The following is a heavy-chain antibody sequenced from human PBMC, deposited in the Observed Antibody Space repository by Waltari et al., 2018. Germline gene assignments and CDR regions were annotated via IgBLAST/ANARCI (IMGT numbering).Heavy chain of an antibody. J-gene: IGHJ3*02. Sequence: GESVGDLVQPGRSLRLSCSASGFTFDDYAMHWVRQAPGKGLEWVSGISLSSRVIGYADPVKGRFTISRDNAKNSLYLEMNSLSPEDTALYYCASSPVVTPGAFEIWGQGTMVTVSS. CDR1: GFTFDDYA. CDR3: ASSPVVTPGAFEI. D-gene: IGHD2-21*02. V-gene: IGHV3-9*01. CDR2: ISLSSRVI.